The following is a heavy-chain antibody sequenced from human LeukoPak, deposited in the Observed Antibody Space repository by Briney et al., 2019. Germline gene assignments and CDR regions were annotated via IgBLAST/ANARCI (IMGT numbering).Heavy chain of an antibody. CDR1: GFTFSSYS. J-gene: IGHJ4*02. V-gene: IGHV3-21*01. CDR2: ISSSSSYI. D-gene: IGHD2-21*02. CDR3: AREAGDIVVVTAIDY. Sequence: GGSLRLSCAASGFTFSSYSMNWVRQAPGKGLEWVSSISSSSSYIYYADSVKGRFTISRDNAKNSLYLQMNSLRAEDTAVYYCAREAGDIVVVTAIDYWGQGTLVTVSS.